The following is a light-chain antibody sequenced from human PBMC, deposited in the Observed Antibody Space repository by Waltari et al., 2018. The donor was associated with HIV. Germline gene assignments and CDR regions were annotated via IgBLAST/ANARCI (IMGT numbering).Light chain of an antibody. Sequence: QSALTQPASVSGSPGQSITISCTGTSNDVGSSNYVSWHQQHPSEAPKLIIHDVRDRPSGIANRFSGSKAGNTASLTISGLQTEDEADYYCSSYTSSTTYVFGTGTRVTVL. CDR3: SSYTSSTTYV. J-gene: IGLJ1*01. CDR2: DVR. CDR1: SNDVGSSNY. V-gene: IGLV2-14*03.